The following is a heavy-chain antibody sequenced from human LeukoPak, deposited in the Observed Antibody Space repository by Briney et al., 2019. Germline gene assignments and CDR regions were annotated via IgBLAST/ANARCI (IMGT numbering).Heavy chain of an antibody. Sequence: GGSLRLSCAASGFTFSSYGMHWVRQAPGRGLEWVAFIRYDGSNKYYADSVKGRFTISRDNSKNTLYLQMNSLRAEDTAVYYCAKDGYYDFWSGYYEDYWGQGTLVTVSS. CDR2: IRYDGSNK. V-gene: IGHV3-30*02. D-gene: IGHD3-3*01. CDR1: GFTFSSYG. J-gene: IGHJ4*02. CDR3: AKDGYYDFWSGYYEDY.